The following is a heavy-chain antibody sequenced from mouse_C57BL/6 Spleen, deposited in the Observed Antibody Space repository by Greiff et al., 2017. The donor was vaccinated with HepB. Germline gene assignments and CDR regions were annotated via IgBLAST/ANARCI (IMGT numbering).Heavy chain of an antibody. CDR2: INPDSSTI. V-gene: IGHV4-1*01. CDR1: GVDFSRYW. D-gene: IGHD1-1*01. CDR3: ARNSFYYYGSSYAMDY. Sequence: AAGGVDFSRYWMSWVRRAPGKGLEWIGEINPDSSTINYAPSLKDKFIISRDNAKNTLYLQMSKVRSEDTALYYCARNSFYYYGSSYAMDYWGQGTSVTVSS. J-gene: IGHJ4*01.